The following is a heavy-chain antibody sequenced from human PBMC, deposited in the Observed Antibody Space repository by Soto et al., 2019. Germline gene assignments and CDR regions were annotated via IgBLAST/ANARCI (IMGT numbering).Heavy chain of an antibody. CDR3: ARELGDGLIRGSDE. V-gene: IGHV3-33*01. D-gene: IGHD1-26*01. CDR1: GFTFSSFG. CDR2: IWYDGSYQ. J-gene: IGHJ4*02. Sequence: VPLVESGGGVVQPGRSLRLSCAASGFTFSSFGMHWVRQAPGKGLEWVATIWYDGSYQYYADSVKGRFTISRDNSKKTLYLQMNSLRAEDTAVYYCARELGDGLIRGSDEWGQGTLVTVSS.